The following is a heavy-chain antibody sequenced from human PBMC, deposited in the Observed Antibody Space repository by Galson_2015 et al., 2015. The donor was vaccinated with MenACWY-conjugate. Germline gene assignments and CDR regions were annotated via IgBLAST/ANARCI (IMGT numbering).Heavy chain of an antibody. D-gene: IGHD2-2*01. CDR3: ARHDRTAPARSGAFDI. Sequence: LSLTCTVSGGSISSSRCYWDWLRQPPGRGLEWIGTIYYSGSTYYNSSLKGRVTISVDPSKNQFSLYLISVTAADTAMYYCARHDRTAPARSGAFDIWGRGTMVTVSS. CDR2: IYYSGST. CDR1: GGSISSSRCY. V-gene: IGHV4-39*01. J-gene: IGHJ3*02.